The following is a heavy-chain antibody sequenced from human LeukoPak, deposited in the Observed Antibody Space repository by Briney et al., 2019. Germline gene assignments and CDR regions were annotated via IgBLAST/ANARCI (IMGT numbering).Heavy chain of an antibody. CDR3: ASSAARLRGHGMDV. CDR2: INHSGST. CDR1: GGSFSGYY. Sequence: SETLSLTCAAYGGSFSGYYWSWIRQPPGKGLEWIGEINHSGSTNYNPSLKSRVTISVDTSKNQFSLKLSSVTAADTAVYYCASSAARLRGHGMDVWGQGTTVTVSS. D-gene: IGHD4-17*01. V-gene: IGHV4-34*01. J-gene: IGHJ6*02.